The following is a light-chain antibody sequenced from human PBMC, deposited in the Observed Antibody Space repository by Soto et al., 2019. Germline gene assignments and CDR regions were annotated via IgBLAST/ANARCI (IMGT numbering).Light chain of an antibody. CDR1: QGINNY. CDR2: TAS. CDR3: QQLNSYPF. V-gene: IGKV1-9*01. Sequence: DIRLTQSPSFLSASVGDRVTITCRASQGINNYLAWYQQKPGKAPKLLIYTASTLQTGVPSRFSGSGSGTEFTLTISSLQPEDFATYYCQQLNSYPFFGPGTKVDIK. J-gene: IGKJ3*01.